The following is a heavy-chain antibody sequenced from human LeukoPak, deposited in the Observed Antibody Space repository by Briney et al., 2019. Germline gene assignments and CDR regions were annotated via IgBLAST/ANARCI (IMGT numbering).Heavy chain of an antibody. Sequence: PGGSLRLSCVASGFTFSSYSMNWVRQAPGKGLEWVSNISSSSSTIYYADSVKGRFTISRDNAKNSLYLQMNSLRAEDTAVYYCARAHPDYGDSLWFDPWGQGTLVTVSS. J-gene: IGHJ5*02. CDR3: ARAHPDYGDSLWFDP. CDR1: GFTFSSYS. V-gene: IGHV3-48*04. D-gene: IGHD4-17*01. CDR2: ISSSSSTI.